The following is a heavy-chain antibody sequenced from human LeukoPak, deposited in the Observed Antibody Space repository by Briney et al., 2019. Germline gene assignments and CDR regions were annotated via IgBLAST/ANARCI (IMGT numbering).Heavy chain of an antibody. Sequence: GGSLRLSCAASGFTFSSYAMSWVRQAPGKGLEWVSAISGSGGSTYYADSVKGRFTISRDNSKNTLYLQMNSLRAEDTAVYYCARADDSSGWYPFDYWGQGTLVTVSS. CDR3: ARADDSSGWYPFDY. CDR1: GFTFSSYA. CDR2: ISGSGGST. D-gene: IGHD6-19*01. V-gene: IGHV3-23*01. J-gene: IGHJ4*02.